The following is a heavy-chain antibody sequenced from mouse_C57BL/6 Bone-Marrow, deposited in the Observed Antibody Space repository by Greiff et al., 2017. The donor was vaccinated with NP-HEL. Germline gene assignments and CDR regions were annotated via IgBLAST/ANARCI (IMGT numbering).Heavy chain of an antibody. CDR3: SYSNYPYYFEY. V-gene: IGHV14-4*01. CDR2: IDPENGDT. CDR1: GFNIKDDY. Sequence: VQLQQSGAELVRPGASVTLSCTASGFNIKDDYMHWVKQRPEQGLEWIGWIDPENGDTEYASKFQGKATITADTSSNTAYLQLSSLTSEDTAVYYCSYSNYPYYFEYWGQGTTLTVSS. D-gene: IGHD2-5*01. J-gene: IGHJ2*01.